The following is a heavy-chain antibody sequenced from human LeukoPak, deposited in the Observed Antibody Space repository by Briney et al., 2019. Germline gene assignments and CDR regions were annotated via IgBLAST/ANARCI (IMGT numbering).Heavy chain of an antibody. CDR3: AREVPLHDIVAFDY. J-gene: IGHJ4*02. CDR1: GGTFSSYA. Sequence: SVKVSCKASGGTFSSYAISWVRQAPGQGLEWMGRIIPILGIANYAQEFQGRVTITADKSTSTAYMELSSLRSEDTAVYYCAREVPLHDIVAFDYWGQGTLVTVSS. D-gene: IGHD5-12*01. CDR2: IIPILGIA. V-gene: IGHV1-69*04.